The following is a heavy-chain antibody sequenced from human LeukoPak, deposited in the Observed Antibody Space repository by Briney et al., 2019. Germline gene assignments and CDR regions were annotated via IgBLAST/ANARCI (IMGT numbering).Heavy chain of an antibody. CDR3: ARDFTGTLDY. J-gene: IGHJ4*02. D-gene: IGHD1-1*01. V-gene: IGHV3-33*01. CDR2: IWYDGSNK. Sequence: GSSLRLSRSPSGLTFRSYGMHGVRQAPRKGREWVAVIWYDGSNKYYSDSVKGRFTISRGNSKNPLYLQMNSLRAEDTAVYYCARDFTGTLDYWGQGNLVTVSS. CDR1: GLTFRSYG.